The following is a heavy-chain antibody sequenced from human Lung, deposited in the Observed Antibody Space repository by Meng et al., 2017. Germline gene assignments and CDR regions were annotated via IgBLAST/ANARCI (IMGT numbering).Heavy chain of an antibody. CDR2: IYNSGST. J-gene: IGHJ2*01. CDR3: ARGQKGYFDL. V-gene: IGHV4-30-4*01. CDR1: GGSISSSNYY. Sequence: QGPLHESDPGLVKPSQTRSLTCTVSGGSISSSNYYWSWIRQPPGKGLEWSGHIYNSGSTYYNPSLKSRITISVDTSKNQFSLKLSSVTAADTAVYYCARGQKGYFDLWGRGTLVTVFS.